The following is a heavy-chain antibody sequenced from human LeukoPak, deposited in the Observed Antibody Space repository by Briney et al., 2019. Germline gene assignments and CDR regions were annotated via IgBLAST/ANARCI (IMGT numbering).Heavy chain of an antibody. CDR2: IWYDGSNK. D-gene: IGHD3-10*01. CDR1: GFTFSNYG. J-gene: IGHJ6*02. V-gene: IGHV3-33*01. Sequence: GGSLRLSCAASGFTFSNYGTHWVRQAPGKGLEWVAAIWYDGSNKYYADSVKGRFTISRDNPKNTLYLQMNSLRAEDTAVYYCARWNYYGSGSSSGMDVWGQGTTVTVSS. CDR3: ARWNYYGSGSSSGMDV.